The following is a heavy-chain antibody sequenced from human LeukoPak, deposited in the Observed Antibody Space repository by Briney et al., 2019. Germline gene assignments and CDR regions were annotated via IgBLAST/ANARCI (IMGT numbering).Heavy chain of an antibody. CDR3: ARVRADYVWGSYRTGYFDY. CDR2: INAGNGNT. J-gene: IGHJ4*02. V-gene: IGHV1-3*01. D-gene: IGHD3-16*02. Sequence: ASVKVSCKASGYTFTSYAMHWVRQAPRQRLEWMGWINAGNGNTKYSQKFQGRVTITRDTSASTAYMELSSLRSEDTAVYCCARVRADYVWGSYRTGYFDYWGQGTLVTVSS. CDR1: GYTFTSYA.